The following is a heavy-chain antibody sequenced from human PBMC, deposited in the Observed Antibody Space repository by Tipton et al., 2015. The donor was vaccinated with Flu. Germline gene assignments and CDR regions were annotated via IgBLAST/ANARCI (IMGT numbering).Heavy chain of an antibody. CDR3: ASHAQGNDHSSAAWVRYWYFGL. Sequence: TLSLTCAVSDYSISSGYYWGWIRQPPGKGLEWIGSIYHRGSTYYHPSPTSRVTISADTSNNQFSLKLSSVTAADTAVYYCASHAQGNDHSSAAWVRYWYFGLWGRGALVTVSS. D-gene: IGHD3-22*01. V-gene: IGHV4-38-2*01. J-gene: IGHJ2*01. CDR1: DYSISSGYY. CDR2: IYHRGST.